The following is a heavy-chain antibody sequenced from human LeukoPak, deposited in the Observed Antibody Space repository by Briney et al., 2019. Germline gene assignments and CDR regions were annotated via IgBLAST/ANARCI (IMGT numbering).Heavy chain of an antibody. CDR1: GGSISSYY. CDR2: INHSGST. D-gene: IGHD3-22*01. V-gene: IGHV4-34*01. J-gene: IGHJ6*03. CDR3: AREGRPGVSSGSPRGPSVYYYYMDV. Sequence: SETLSLTCTVSGGSISSYYWSWIRQPPGKGLEWIGEINHSGSTNYNPSLKSRVTISVDTSKNQFSLKLSSVTAADTAVYYCAREGRPGVSSGSPRGPSVYYYYMDVWGKGTTVTVSS.